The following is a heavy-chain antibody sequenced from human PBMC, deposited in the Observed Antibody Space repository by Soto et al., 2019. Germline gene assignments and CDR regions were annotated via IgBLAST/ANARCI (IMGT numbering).Heavy chain of an antibody. Sequence: QVQLVQSGAEVKKPGSSVKVSCKASGGTFSSYAISWVRQAPGQGLGWMAGIIPLFGTADYSPKFQGRVTITANESTSTAYLELSSLRSEDTAVYYCASNYGDYRYYYGMDVWGQGTTVTVSS. V-gene: IGHV1-69*12. CDR2: IIPLFGTA. D-gene: IGHD4-17*01. J-gene: IGHJ6*02. CDR1: GGTFSSYA. CDR3: ASNYGDYRYYYGMDV.